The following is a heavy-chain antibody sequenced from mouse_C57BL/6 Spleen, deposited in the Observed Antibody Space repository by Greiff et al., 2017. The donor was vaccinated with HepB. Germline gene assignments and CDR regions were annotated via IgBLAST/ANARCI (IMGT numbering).Heavy chain of an antibody. Sequence: VQLQESGPELVKPGASVKLSCKASGYTFTSYDINWVKQRPGQGLEWIGWIYPRDGSTKYNEKFKGKATLTVDTSSSTAYMELHSLTSEDSAVYFCATPYYSNYFYAMDYWGQGTSVTVSS. CDR3: ATPYYSNYFYAMDY. CDR1: GYTFTSYD. D-gene: IGHD2-5*01. V-gene: IGHV1-85*01. J-gene: IGHJ4*01. CDR2: IYPRDGST.